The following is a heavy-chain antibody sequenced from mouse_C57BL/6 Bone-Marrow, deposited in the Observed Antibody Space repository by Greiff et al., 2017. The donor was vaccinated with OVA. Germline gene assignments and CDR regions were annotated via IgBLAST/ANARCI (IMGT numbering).Heavy chain of an antibody. CDR1: GYTFTDYY. J-gene: IGHJ4*01. CDR2: IFPGSGST. CDR3: ERLITTVGGGYVMAF. V-gene: IGHV1-75*01. D-gene: IGHD1-1*01. Sequence: SGPELVKPGASVKISCKASGYTFTDYYINWVKQRPGQGLEWIGWIFPGSGSTYYNEKFKGKATLTVDKSSSTAYMLLSSLTSEDSAVFLCERLITTVGGGYVMAFGGQGPSVPVPS.